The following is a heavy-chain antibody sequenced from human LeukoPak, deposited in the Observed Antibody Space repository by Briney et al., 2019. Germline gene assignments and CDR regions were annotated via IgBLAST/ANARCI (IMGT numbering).Heavy chain of an antibody. D-gene: IGHD5-24*01. Sequence: SETLSLTCTVSGGSISNSYWNWIRQPPGKGLEWIGYISYSGTTNSNPSLKSRVTLSVDTSKNEVSLKLSSVTASDTAVYYCVRRASRENYFDYWGQGTLVTVSS. CDR1: GGSISNSY. V-gene: IGHV4-59*08. CDR2: ISYSGTT. J-gene: IGHJ4*02. CDR3: VRRASRENYFDY.